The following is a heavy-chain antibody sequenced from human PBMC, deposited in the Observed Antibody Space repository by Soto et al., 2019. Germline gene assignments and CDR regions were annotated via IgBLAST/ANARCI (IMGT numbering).Heavy chain of an antibody. V-gene: IGHV1-18*01. CDR1: GYTFTTYG. J-gene: IGHJ6*02. CDR2: ISAYNGNT. CDR3: ARQQWLYYYYGMDV. Sequence: QVQLVQSGAEVKKPGASVKVSCKASGYTFTTYGISWVRQAPGQGLEWMGWISAYNGNTNYAQKIQVRVTMTTDTSTSTAYMELRSLRSDDTAVYYCARQQWLYYYYGMDVWGQGTTVTVAS. D-gene: IGHD6-19*01.